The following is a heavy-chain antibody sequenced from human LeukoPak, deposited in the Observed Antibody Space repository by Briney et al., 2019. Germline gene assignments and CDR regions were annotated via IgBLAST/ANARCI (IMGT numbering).Heavy chain of an antibody. CDR1: GYTFTSYG. Sequence: GASVKVSCTASGYTFTSYGISWVRQAPGQGLEWMGWISAYNGNTNYAQKLQGRVTMTTDTSTSTAYMELRSLRSDDTAVYYCARVHLVVIRDPYGMDVWGQGTTVTVSS. J-gene: IGHJ6*02. CDR2: ISAYNGNT. V-gene: IGHV1-18*01. CDR3: ARVHLVVIRDPYGMDV. D-gene: IGHD3-22*01.